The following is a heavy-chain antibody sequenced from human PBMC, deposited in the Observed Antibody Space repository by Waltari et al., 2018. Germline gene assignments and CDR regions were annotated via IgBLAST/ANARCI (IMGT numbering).Heavy chain of an antibody. Sequence: EVQLVETRGGLIQPGGSLRLSCAASGFTVSSNYMSWVRQAPGKGLEWVSVIYSGGSTYYADSVKGRFTISRDNSKNTLYLQMNSLRAEDTAVYYCAREVREGHPFDYWGQGTLVTVSS. V-gene: IGHV3-53*02. CDR1: GFTVSSNY. CDR3: AREVREGHPFDY. D-gene: IGHD1-26*01. CDR2: IYSGGST. J-gene: IGHJ4*02.